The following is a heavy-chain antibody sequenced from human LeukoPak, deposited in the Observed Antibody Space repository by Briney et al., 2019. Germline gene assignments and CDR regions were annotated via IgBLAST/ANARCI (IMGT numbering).Heavy chain of an antibody. CDR1: GGSVSSTSYY. Sequence: PSETLSLTCTVPGGSVSSTSYYWNWIRQPPGKGLEWIGYIYYNGSTNYNPSLKSRLTISRDTSKNQFSLKLSSVTAADTAVYYCASTRDGYKYYFDDWGQGTLVTVSS. CDR3: ASTRDGYKYYFDD. V-gene: IGHV4-61*01. J-gene: IGHJ4*02. D-gene: IGHD5-24*01. CDR2: IYYNGST.